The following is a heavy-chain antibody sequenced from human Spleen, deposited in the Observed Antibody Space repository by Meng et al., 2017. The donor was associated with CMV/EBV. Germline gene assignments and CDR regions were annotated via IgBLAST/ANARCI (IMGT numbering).Heavy chain of an antibody. D-gene: IGHD3-10*01. CDR3: ARGVSHFNSDSGIYSYFFDL. CDR2: INQSGTT. CDR1: GGSFSNYY. V-gene: IGHV4-34*01. J-gene: IGHJ4*02. Sequence: SETLSLTCGVYGGSFSNYYWSWIRQSPGKGLEWIGEINQSGTTNYNPSLKSRVTISVDTSKNQYSLKLTSVTAADTAVYYCARGVSHFNSDSGIYSYFFDLWGQGTLVTVSS.